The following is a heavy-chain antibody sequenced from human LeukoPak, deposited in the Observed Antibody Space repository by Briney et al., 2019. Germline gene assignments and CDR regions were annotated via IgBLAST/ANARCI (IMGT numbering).Heavy chain of an antibody. CDR1: GGSISSSSYY. CDR3: ATHIVVVKGDGKDY. J-gene: IGHJ4*02. D-gene: IGHD2-21*01. CDR2: IYYSGST. V-gene: IGHV4-39*01. Sequence: PSETLSLTCTVPGGSISSSSYYWGWLRQPPGKGLEWSGSIYYSGSTYYNPSLKSRVTISVDTSKNQFSLKLSSVTAADTAVYYCATHIVVVKGDGKDYWGQGTLVTVSS.